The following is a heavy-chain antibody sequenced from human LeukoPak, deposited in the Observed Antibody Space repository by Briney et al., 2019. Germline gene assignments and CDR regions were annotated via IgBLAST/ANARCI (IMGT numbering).Heavy chain of an antibody. Sequence: GGSLRLSCAASGFTVSSNYMSWVRQAPGKGLEWVSVIYSGGSTYYADSVKGRFTISRDNSKNTLYLQMNSLRAEDTAVYYCAKVAFYDYGRDAFDIWGQGTMVTVSS. CDR1: GFTVSSNY. CDR2: IYSGGST. CDR3: AKVAFYDYGRDAFDI. V-gene: IGHV3-53*01. J-gene: IGHJ3*02. D-gene: IGHD4-17*01.